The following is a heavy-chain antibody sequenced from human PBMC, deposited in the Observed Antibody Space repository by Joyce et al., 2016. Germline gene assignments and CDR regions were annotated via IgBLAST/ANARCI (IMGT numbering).Heavy chain of an antibody. V-gene: IGHV4-30-2*01. D-gene: IGHD3-10*01. Sequence: QLQLQESGSGLVKPSQTLSLTCAVSGASVSSGGYSWSWIRQPPVKGLEWIGYIYHNESTYYNPSLKSRVTISVDRSKNQFSLKLASVTAADTAVYYCASGFNFKGRSFFDYWGQGALVTVSS. CDR3: ASGFNFKGRSFFDY. CDR1: GASVSSGGYS. CDR2: IYHNEST. J-gene: IGHJ4*02.